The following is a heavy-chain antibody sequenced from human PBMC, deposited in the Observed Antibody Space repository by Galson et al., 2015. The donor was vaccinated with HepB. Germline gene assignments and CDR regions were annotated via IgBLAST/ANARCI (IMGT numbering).Heavy chain of an antibody. CDR1: GFTVSSNY. J-gene: IGHJ4*02. Sequence: SLRLSCAASGFTVSSNYMSWVRQAPGKGLEWVSVIYSGGGTYYADSVKGRFTISRHNSKNTLYLQMNSLRAEDTAVYYCARLRPIAVAGKEYYFDYWGQGTLVTVSS. CDR2: IYSGGGT. CDR3: ARLRPIAVAGKEYYFDY. D-gene: IGHD6-19*01. V-gene: IGHV3-53*04.